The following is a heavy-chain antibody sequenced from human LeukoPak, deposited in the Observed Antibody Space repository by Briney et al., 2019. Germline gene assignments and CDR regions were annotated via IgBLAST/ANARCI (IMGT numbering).Heavy chain of an antibody. CDR3: AKDPGGYSYGPQLDY. J-gene: IGHJ4*02. Sequence: GGSLRLSCAASGFTFSSYAMSWVRQAPGKGLEWVSAISGSGGSTYYADSVKGRFTISRDNSKNTLYLQMNSLRAEDTTVYYCAKDPGGYSYGPQLDYWGQGTLVTVSS. D-gene: IGHD5-18*01. CDR1: GFTFSSYA. CDR2: ISGSGGST. V-gene: IGHV3-23*01.